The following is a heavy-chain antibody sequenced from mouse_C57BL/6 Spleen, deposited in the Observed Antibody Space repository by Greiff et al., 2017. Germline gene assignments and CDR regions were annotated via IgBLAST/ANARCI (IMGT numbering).Heavy chain of an antibody. V-gene: IGHV1-81*01. Sequence: LVESGAELARPGASVKLSCKASGYTFTSYGISWVKQRTGQGLEWIGEIYPRSGNTYYNEKFKGKATLTADKSSSTAYMELRSLTSEDSAVYFCARYDYDGNYFDYWGQGTTLTVSS. J-gene: IGHJ2*01. CDR1: GYTFTSYG. CDR2: IYPRSGNT. CDR3: ARYDYDGNYFDY. D-gene: IGHD2-4*01.